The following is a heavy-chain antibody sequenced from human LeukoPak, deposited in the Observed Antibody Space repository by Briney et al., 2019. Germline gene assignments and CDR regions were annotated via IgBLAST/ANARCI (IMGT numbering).Heavy chain of an antibody. D-gene: IGHD6-13*01. CDR3: ATSKGHSSSYEGLFDY. CDR1: GFTFSSYG. Sequence: GRSLRLPCAASGFTFSSYGMHWVRQAPGKGLEWVAVISYDGSNKYYADSVKGRFTISRDNSKNTLYLQMNSLRAEDTAVYYCATSKGHSSSYEGLFDYWGQGTLVTVSS. J-gene: IGHJ4*02. V-gene: IGHV3-30*03. CDR2: ISYDGSNK.